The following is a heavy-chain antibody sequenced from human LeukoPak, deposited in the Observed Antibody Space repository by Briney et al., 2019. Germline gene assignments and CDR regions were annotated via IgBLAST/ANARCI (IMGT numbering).Heavy chain of an antibody. V-gene: IGHV3-21*01. D-gene: IGHD1-1*01. J-gene: IGHJ4*02. CDR2: ISSATGSR. CDR3: ARDRGGYNDY. Sequence: GGSLRLSCVASGFTFSGYWMSWVRQAPGKGLAWVSSISSATGSRYYADSVKGRFTICRDNAKNSLCLQMNSLRAEDTAVYYCARDRGGYNDYWGQGTLVTVSS. CDR1: GFTFSGYW.